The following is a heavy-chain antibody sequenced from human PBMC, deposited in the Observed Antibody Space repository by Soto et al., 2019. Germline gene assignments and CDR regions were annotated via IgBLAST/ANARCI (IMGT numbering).Heavy chain of an antibody. CDR2: VTDSGGKT. CDR3: AKEFIMAATDPEFDY. V-gene: IGHV3-23*01. J-gene: IGHJ4*02. Sequence: EVQVLESGGGLVQPGGSLRLSCAASGFTFTTYAMSWVRQAPGKGLEWVSGVTDSGGKTYYADSVKGRFTISRDNSKNTLYLQMNRLRAEHTAVYYCAKEFIMAATDPEFDYWGQGTLVTVSS. CDR1: GFTFTTYA. D-gene: IGHD1-26*01.